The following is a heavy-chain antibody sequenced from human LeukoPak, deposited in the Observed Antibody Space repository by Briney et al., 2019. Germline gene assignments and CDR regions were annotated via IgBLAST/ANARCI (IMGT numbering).Heavy chain of an antibody. J-gene: IGHJ3*01. D-gene: IGHD5-12*01. CDR1: GFTFRDHW. Sequence: GGSLRLSCAASGFTFRDHWIHWVRQAPGKGLAWVGRIDNDGSDTIYADSVKGRFTVSRDNAKNTLFLQMNSLRAEDTAVYFCARGGFSHGFDVWGQGTVVTVSS. CDR3: ARGGFSHGFDV. CDR2: IDNDGSDT. V-gene: IGHV3-74*01.